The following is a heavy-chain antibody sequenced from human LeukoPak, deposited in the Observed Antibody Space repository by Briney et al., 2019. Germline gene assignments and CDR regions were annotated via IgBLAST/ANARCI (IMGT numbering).Heavy chain of an antibody. CDR1: GVSISSSSYY. J-gene: IGHJ5*02. CDR3: ANVPRADWFDP. D-gene: IGHD3-10*02. V-gene: IGHV4-39*07. Sequence: PSETLSLTCTVSGVSISSSSYYWGWLRQPPGKGLEWIGSISYSGSTYYNPTLKSRVTISEDTSKNQFSLRLTSVTAADTAFYYCANVPRADWFDPWGQGTLVTVSS. CDR2: ISYSGST.